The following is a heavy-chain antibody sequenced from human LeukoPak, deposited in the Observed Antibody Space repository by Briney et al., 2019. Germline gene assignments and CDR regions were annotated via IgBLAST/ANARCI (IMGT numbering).Heavy chain of an antibody. Sequence: GGSLRLSCAASGFTFCSYGMHWVRQAPGKGLEWVAVISYDGSNKYYADSVKGRFTISRDNSKNTLYLQMNSLRAEDTAVYYCAKDRDGYNLAWGQGTLVTVSS. CDR2: ISYDGSNK. D-gene: IGHD5-24*01. J-gene: IGHJ4*02. V-gene: IGHV3-30*18. CDR3: AKDRDGYNLA. CDR1: GFTFCSYG.